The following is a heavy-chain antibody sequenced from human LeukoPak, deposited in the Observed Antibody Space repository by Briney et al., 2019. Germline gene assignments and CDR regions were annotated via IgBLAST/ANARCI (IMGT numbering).Heavy chain of an antibody. D-gene: IGHD6-13*01. V-gene: IGHV1-18*01. CDR3: ARVQSSSWTYTHFDY. CDR1: GYTFTSYG. Sequence: ASVKVSCKASGYTFTSYGISWVRQAPGQGLEWMGWISAYNGNTNYAQKLQGRVTMTTDTSTSTAYVELRSLRSDDTAVYYCARVQSSSWTYTHFDYWGQGTLVTVSS. CDR2: ISAYNGNT. J-gene: IGHJ4*02.